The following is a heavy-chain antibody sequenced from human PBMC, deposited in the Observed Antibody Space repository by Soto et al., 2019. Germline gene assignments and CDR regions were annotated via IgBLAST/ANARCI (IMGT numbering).Heavy chain of an antibody. CDR2: MNPNSGNT. V-gene: IGHV1-8*01. CDR3: ARDRRDEVAGHYYYSMDV. Sequence: ASVKVSCKASGYTFTSYDINWVRQATGQGLEWMGWMNPNSGNTGYAQKFQGRVTMTRNTSISTAYMELSSLRGEDTAMYYCARDRRDEVAGHYYYSMDVWGQGTTVTVSS. J-gene: IGHJ6*02. D-gene: IGHD2-15*01. CDR1: GYTFTSYD.